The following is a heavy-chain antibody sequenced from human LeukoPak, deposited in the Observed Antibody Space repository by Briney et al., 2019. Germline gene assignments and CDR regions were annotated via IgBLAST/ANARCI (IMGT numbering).Heavy chain of an antibody. Sequence: GGSLRLSCAASGFTFSSYAMHWVRQAPGKGLEGVAVISYDGSNKYYADSVKGRFTISRDNSKNTLYLQMNSLRAEDTAVYYCARDFLGYFDRNHQGPLDYWGQGTLVTVSS. CDR1: GFTFSSYA. D-gene: IGHD1-14*01. CDR3: ARDFLGYFDRNHQGPLDY. CDR2: ISYDGSNK. J-gene: IGHJ4*02. V-gene: IGHV3-30*04.